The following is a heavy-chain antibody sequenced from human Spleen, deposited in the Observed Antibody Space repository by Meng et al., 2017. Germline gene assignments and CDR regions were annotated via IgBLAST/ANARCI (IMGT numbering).Heavy chain of an antibody. CDR2: ISCCNGDT. V-gene: IGHV1-18*01. J-gene: IGHJ4*02. CDR3: ARDPSNTSGRYAYFDY. CDR1: GYTFTHHG. Sequence: QLQLVQSGAEVKKPGASVRVSCKASGYTFTHHGISWIRQAPGQGLEWMGWISCCNGDTNYAQKLQGRVTMTTDTSTNTAYMDLRGLRSDDTAVYYCARDPSNTSGRYAYFDYWGQGTLVTVSS. D-gene: IGHD6-19*01.